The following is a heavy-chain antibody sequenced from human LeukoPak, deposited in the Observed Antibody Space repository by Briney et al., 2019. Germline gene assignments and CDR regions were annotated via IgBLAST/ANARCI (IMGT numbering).Heavy chain of an antibody. CDR1: GGSISSYY. CDR3: ARVGAWYYFDY. V-gene: IGHV4-59*01. CDR2: IYYSGST. J-gene: IGHJ4*02. D-gene: IGHD2-15*01. Sequence: SETLSLTCIVSGGSISSYYWSWIRQPPGKGLEWIGYIYYSGSTNYNPSLKSRVTISVDTSKNQFSLKLSSVTAADTAVYYCARVGAWYYFDYWGQGTLVTVSS.